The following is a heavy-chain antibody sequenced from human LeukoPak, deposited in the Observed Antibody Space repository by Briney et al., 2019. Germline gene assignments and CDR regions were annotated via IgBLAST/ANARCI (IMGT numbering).Heavy chain of an antibody. CDR2: ISVSGATT. J-gene: IGHJ3*01. D-gene: IGHD2-15*01. CDR1: GFTFSSYA. Sequence: GGSLRLSCAASGFTFSSYAMSWVRQAPGKGLEWVSAISVSGATTYYTDSAKGRFTISRDNSKITLYLQMDSLRAEDTAMYYCAKAPNSGGNCYDASDVWGQGTMVTVSS. CDR3: AKAPNSGGNCYDASDV. V-gene: IGHV3-23*01.